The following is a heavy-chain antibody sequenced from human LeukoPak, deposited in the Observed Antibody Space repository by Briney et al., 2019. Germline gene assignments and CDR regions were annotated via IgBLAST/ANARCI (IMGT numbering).Heavy chain of an antibody. CDR2: ISDSGGRT. CDR3: AKRGVVIRVILVGFHKEAYYFDS. J-gene: IGHJ4*02. D-gene: IGHD3-22*01. CDR1: GVTLSNYG. V-gene: IGHV3-23*01. Sequence: GGSLRLSCAVSGVTLSNYGMSWVRQAPGKGLEWVAGISDSGGRTNYADSVKGRFTISRDNPKNTLYLQMNSLRAEDTAVCFCAKRGVVIRVILVGFHKEAYYFDSWGQGALVTVSS.